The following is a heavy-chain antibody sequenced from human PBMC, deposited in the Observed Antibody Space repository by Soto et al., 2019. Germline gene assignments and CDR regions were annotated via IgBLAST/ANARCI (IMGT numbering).Heavy chain of an antibody. CDR2: TYYRSKWYN. J-gene: IGHJ6*02. CDR1: GDSVSSNSAA. V-gene: IGHV6-1*01. CDR3: AREEITMIARDYYYGMDV. Sequence: SQTLSLTCAISGDSVSSNSAAWNWIRQSPSRGLEWLGRTYYRSKWYNDYAVSVKSRITINPDTSKNQFSLQLNSVTPEDTAVYYCAREEITMIARDYYYGMDVWGQGTTVTVSS. D-gene: IGHD3-22*01.